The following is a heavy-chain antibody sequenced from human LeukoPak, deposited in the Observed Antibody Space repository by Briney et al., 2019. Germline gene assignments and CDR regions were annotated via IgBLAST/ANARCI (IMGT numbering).Heavy chain of an antibody. CDR3: ARDKTQGYGMDV. CDR1: GFTVSNTY. V-gene: IGHV3-66*01. CDR2: IYSGGTT. Sequence: PGGSLRLSCAASGFTVSNTYMSWVRQAAGKGLEWVSVIYSGGTTYYADSVKGRFTISRDNSENTLYLQMNSLRAEDTAIYYCARDKTQGYGMDVWGQGTTVTVSS. J-gene: IGHJ6*02.